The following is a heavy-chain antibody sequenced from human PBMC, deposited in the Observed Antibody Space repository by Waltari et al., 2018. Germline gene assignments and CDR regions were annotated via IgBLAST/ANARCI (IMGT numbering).Heavy chain of an antibody. Sequence: EVQLVESGGGLVQPGGSLRLSCSASGFTFSSTRMNWIRQAPGKRLEWVADIKYDGSQKYYVDSVQRHFTIPRDKAKNALYLQMNSLRAADTPVYYCVRGLLAARRYFDYWRQGVLVTGSS. D-gene: IGHD6-6*01. CDR2: IKYDGSQK. CDR1: GFTFSSTR. V-gene: IGHV3-7*01. CDR3: VRGLLAARRYFDY. J-gene: IGHJ4*02.